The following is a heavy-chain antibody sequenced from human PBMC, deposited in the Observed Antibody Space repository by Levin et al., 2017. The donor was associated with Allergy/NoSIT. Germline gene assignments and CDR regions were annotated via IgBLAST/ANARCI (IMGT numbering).Heavy chain of an antibody. V-gene: IGHV2-70*11. D-gene: IGHD3-10*01. CDR2: IDWDDDK. CDR1: GFSLSTSGMC. Sequence: SGPTLVKPTQTLTLTCTFSGFSLSTSGMCVSWIRQPPGKALEWLARIDWDDDKYYSTSLKTRLTISKDTSKNQVVLTMTNMDPVDTATYYCARMRLGYGSGSYYRKPYFDYWGQGTLVTVSS. CDR3: ARMRLGYGSGSYYRKPYFDY. J-gene: IGHJ4*02.